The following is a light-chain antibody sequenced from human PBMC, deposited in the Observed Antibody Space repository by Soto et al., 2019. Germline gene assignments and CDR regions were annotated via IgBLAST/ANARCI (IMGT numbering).Light chain of an antibody. V-gene: IGKV1-5*03. CDR1: QTISSW. CDR3: QQVNNYPLT. J-gene: IGKJ4*01. Sequence: DIQMTQSPSTLSGSVGDRVTITCRASQTISSWLAWYQQKPGKAPKLLIYKASTLKSGVPSRFSGSGSGTEFTLTISSLQPEDFATYYCQQVNNYPLTFGGGTKVDIK. CDR2: KAS.